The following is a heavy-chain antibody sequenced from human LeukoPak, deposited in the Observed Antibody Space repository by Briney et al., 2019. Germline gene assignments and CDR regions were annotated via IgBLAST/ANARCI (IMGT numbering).Heavy chain of an antibody. CDR3: ARDARLGYCSSTSCYAYYFDY. V-gene: IGHV3-30*04. CDR2: ISYDGSK. CDR1: GFTFSSYA. Sequence: GRSLRLSCAASGFTFSSYAMHWVRQAPRKGLERAAGISYDGSKYYADSVKGRFTISRDNSKNTLYLQMNSLRAEDTAVYYCARDARLGYCSSTSCYAYYFDYWGQGTLVTVSS. J-gene: IGHJ4*02. D-gene: IGHD2-2*01.